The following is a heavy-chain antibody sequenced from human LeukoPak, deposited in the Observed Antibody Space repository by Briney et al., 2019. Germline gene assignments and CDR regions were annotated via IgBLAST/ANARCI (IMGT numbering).Heavy chain of an antibody. CDR3: VIWGDYDVLTGYYVPDY. V-gene: IGHV3-23*01. Sequence: GGSLRLSCVASGFTFSNYAMSWVRQAPGKGLEWVSAITGSGTNRYYADSLKGRFTTSRDNSKDTVFLQMNSLRHEDTAIYYCVIWGDYDVLTGYYVPDYWGQGTLVTVAS. D-gene: IGHD3-9*01. J-gene: IGHJ4*02. CDR2: ITGSGTNR. CDR1: GFTFSNYA.